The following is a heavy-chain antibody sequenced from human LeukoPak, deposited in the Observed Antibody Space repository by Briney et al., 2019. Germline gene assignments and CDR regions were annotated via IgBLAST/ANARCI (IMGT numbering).Heavy chain of an antibody. J-gene: IGHJ4*02. CDR3: AKVGDSSSWY. CDR2: ISGSGGST. CDR1: GFTFSSYA. D-gene: IGHD6-13*01. Sequence: PERPLRLSCAASGFTFSSYAMSWVRQAPGKGLEWVSAISGSGGSTYYADSVKGRSTISRDNSKNTLYLQMNSLRAEDTAVYYCAKVGDSSSWYWGQGTLVTVSS. V-gene: IGHV3-23*01.